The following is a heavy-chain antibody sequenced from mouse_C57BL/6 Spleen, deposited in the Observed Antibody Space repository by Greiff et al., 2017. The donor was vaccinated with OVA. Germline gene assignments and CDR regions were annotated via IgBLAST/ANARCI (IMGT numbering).Heavy chain of an antibody. CDR1: GYTFTSYG. D-gene: IGHD1-1*01. CDR3: ARYYCGSNYFDY. V-gene: IGHV1-81*01. CDR2: IYPRSGNT. Sequence: QVQLQQSGAELARPGASVKLSCKASGYTFTSYGISWVKQRTGQGLEWIGEIYPRSGNTYYNEKFKGKATLTADKSSSTAYMELRSLTSEDSAVYFCARYYCGSNYFDYWGQGTTLTVSS. J-gene: IGHJ2*01.